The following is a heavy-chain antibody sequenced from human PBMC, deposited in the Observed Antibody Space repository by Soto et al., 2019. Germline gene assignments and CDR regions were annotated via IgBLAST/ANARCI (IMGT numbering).Heavy chain of an antibody. Sequence: ASVKVSCKASGYTFTSYYMHWVRQAPGQGLEWMGIINPSGGSTSYAQKFQGRVTMTRGTSTSTVYMELSSLRSEDTAMYYCARDPHYYDSSGLGYFDYWGQGTLVTVSS. CDR2: INPSGGST. CDR1: GYTFTSYY. D-gene: IGHD3-22*01. V-gene: IGHV1-46*01. CDR3: ARDPHYYDSSGLGYFDY. J-gene: IGHJ4*02.